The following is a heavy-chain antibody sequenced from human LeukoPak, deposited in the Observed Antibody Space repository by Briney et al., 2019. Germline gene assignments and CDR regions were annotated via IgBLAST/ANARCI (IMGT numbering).Heavy chain of an antibody. CDR3: AKDLSSSWYSCMDV. V-gene: IGHV3-30*18. CDR1: RFTFSSYG. J-gene: IGHJ6*02. D-gene: IGHD6-13*01. CDR2: ISYDGSNK. Sequence: GRSLGLSCAASRFTFSSYGMHWVRQAPGKGLEWVAVISYDGSNKYYADSVKGRFTISRDNSKNTLYLQMNSLRAEDAAVYYCAKDLSSSWYSCMDVWGQGTTVTVSS.